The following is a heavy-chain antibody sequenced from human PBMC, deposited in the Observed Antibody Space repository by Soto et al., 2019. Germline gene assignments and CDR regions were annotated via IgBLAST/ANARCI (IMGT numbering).Heavy chain of an antibody. D-gene: IGHD3-3*01. V-gene: IGHV4-34*02. Sequence: QVQLQQWGAGLLKPSETLSLTCAVNGGSFNTYYWSWIRQPPGKGLERIGEIKHSAGTNYNPSRNSRVTTSVDTSKNTFSPNLTSVTAADTAVYYCARMRVSDFSSGSFRRCWFDSWGQGTLVTVSS. CDR1: GGSFNTYY. CDR2: IKHSAGT. J-gene: IGHJ5*01. CDR3: ARMRVSDFSSGSFRRCWFDS.